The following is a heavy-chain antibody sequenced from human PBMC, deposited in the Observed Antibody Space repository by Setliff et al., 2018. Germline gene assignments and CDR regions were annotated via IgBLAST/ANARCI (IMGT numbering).Heavy chain of an antibody. CDR3: ARLPRTVTHFDY. CDR2: IFYSGGS. J-gene: IGHJ4*02. CDR1: GVSIRSYY. D-gene: IGHD4-17*01. V-gene: IGHV4-59*01. Sequence: SETLSLTCTVSGVSIRSYYWSWIRQPTGKGLEWIGYIFYSGGSNYNPSLQSRVSISVDTSKNHFSLKLGSLTAADTTVYFCARLPRTVTHFDYWGQGARVTVSS.